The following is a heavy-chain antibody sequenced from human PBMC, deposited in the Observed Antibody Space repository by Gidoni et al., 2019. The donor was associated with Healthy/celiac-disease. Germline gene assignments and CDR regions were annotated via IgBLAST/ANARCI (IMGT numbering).Heavy chain of an antibody. CDR1: GCSISRGGSS. D-gene: IGHD3-10*01. CDR3: ASRVSGSYFAYGMDV. V-gene: IGHV4-30-2*01. J-gene: IGHJ6*02. CDR2: IHHSGST. Sequence: QLQLQESGSGLVKPSQTLSLTCAVSGCSISRGGSSWSWIRQPPGKGLEWIGYIHHSGSTYYNPSLKSRVTISVDRSKNQFSLKLSSVTAADTAVYYCASRVSGSYFAYGMDVWGQGTTVTVSS.